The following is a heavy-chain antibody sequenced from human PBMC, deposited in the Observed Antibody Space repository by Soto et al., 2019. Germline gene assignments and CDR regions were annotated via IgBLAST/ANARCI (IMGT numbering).Heavy chain of an antibody. CDR3: TKWHGYADV. V-gene: IGHV3-23*05. Sequence: GSLLLSCASSVFAFGSYGTTWVRQAPGRGLEWVSGIDANSGKIFYADSVRGRFIISRDNSKSMLYLQMKSLRDEDTAIYYCTKWHGYADVWGQGTTVTVSS. J-gene: IGHJ6*01. CDR1: VFAFGSYG. D-gene: IGHD2-15*01. CDR2: IDANSGKI.